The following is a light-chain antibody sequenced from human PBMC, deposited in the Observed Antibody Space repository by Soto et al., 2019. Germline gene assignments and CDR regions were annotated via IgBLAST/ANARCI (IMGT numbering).Light chain of an antibody. CDR3: VAWDDSLNGYVV. V-gene: IGLV1-44*01. CDR1: SSKNGSNT. J-gene: IGLJ2*01. CDR2: NKK. Sequence: QSVLTQPPSASGTPGQRVTISCSGSSSKNGSNTVNWYQQLPGTAPKLVNYNKKQRPSEVPERISGSKSGTSASLANSRRQSEDEADYYCVAWDDSLNGYVVFGGGTKVTVL.